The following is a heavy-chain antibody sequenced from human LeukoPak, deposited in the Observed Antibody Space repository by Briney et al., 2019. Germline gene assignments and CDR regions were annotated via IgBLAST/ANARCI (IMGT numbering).Heavy chain of an antibody. Sequence: GASVKVSCKASGYTFTSYDINWVRQATGQGLEWMGWMNPNSGNTGYAQKFQSRVTITRNTSISTAYMELSSLRSEDTAVYSCARGFTLAVAFDYWGQGTLVTVSS. J-gene: IGHJ4*02. CDR3: ARGFTLAVAFDY. CDR1: GYTFTSYD. CDR2: MNPNSGNT. D-gene: IGHD6-19*01. V-gene: IGHV1-8*03.